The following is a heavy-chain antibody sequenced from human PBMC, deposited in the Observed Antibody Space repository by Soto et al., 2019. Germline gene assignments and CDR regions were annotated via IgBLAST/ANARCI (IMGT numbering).Heavy chain of an antibody. J-gene: IGHJ4*02. CDR1: GGSISSYY. Sequence: PSEPLSLTCPVSGGSISSYYLGWLRQPPGKGLEWIGYIYYSGSTYYNPSLKSRVTISVDKSKNQFSLKLSSVTAADTAVYYCARVVVAIDYWGQGTLVTVSS. CDR2: IYYSGST. D-gene: IGHD5-12*01. CDR3: ARVVVAIDY. V-gene: IGHV4-59*12.